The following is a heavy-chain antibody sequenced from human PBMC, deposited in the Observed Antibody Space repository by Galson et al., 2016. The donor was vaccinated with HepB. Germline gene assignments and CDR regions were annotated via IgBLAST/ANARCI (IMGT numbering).Heavy chain of an antibody. D-gene: IGHD6-6*01. J-gene: IGHJ6*04. CDR1: GFTFDGFA. CDR3: AKGDESIPARYGMDV. CDR2: NSRHSTII. V-gene: IGHV3-9*01. Sequence: SLRLYCAAPGFTFDGFAMHRVRLVRGTGVEWVAVNSRHSTIINPADSVKGRFTISIDNAKHSLYLEMNNPKIDDTALYYCAKGDESIPARYGMDVWGKGTTVTVSS.